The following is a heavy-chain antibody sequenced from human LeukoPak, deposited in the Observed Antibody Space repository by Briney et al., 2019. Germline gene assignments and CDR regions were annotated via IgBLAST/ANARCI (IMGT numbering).Heavy chain of an antibody. D-gene: IGHD3-10*01. CDR2: ISAYNGNT. CDR1: GYTFTSYG. J-gene: IGHJ4*02. V-gene: IGHV1-18*01. Sequence: ASVKVSCKASGYTFTSYGISWVRQAPGQGLEWMGWISAYNGNTNYAQKFQGRVTMTTDTSTSTAYMELRILRSDDAAVYYCARIDLVYGSGTYYSSYFEFWGQGTLVTVSS. CDR3: ARIDLVYGSGTYYSSYFEF.